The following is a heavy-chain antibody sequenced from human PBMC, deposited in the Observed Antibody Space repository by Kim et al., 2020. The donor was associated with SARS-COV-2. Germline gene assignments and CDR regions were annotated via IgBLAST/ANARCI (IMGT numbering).Heavy chain of an antibody. Sequence: ASVKVSCKASGYTFTSYGISWVRQAPGQGLEWMGWISAYNGNTNYAQKLQGRVTMTTDTSTSTAYMELRSLRSDDTAVYYCARDRPSRDGYKYFDYWGQGTLVTVSS. D-gene: IGHD5-12*01. CDR3: ARDRPSRDGYKYFDY. V-gene: IGHV1-18*01. CDR1: GYTFTSYG. CDR2: ISAYNGNT. J-gene: IGHJ4*02.